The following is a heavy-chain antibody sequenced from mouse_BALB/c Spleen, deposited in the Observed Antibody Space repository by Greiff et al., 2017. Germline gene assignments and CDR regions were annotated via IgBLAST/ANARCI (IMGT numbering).Heavy chain of an antibody. Sequence: QVQLKQPGAELVKPGTSVKLSCKASGYNFTSYWINWVKLRPGQGLEWIGDIYPGSGSTNYNEKFKSKATLTVDTSSSTAYMQLSSLASEDSALYYCAIWLPLFDYWGQGTTLTVSS. CDR3: AIWLPLFDY. V-gene: IGHV1-55*01. CDR1: GYNFTSYW. D-gene: IGHD2-2*01. CDR2: IYPGSGST. J-gene: IGHJ2*01.